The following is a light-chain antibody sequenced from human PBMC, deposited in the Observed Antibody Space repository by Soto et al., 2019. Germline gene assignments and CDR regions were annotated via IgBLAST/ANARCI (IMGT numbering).Light chain of an antibody. CDR2: RND. CDR1: ISNIGNNY. CDR3: AAWDDTVRSYV. Sequence: QSVLTQPSSVSGTPGQGVTISCSGSISNIGNNYVYCFQQLPGTAPQDLSNRNDQRPSGVPDRVSGSKSGTSASLAISGLRSEDEAAYYCAAWDDTVRSYVFGAGTKVTVL. V-gene: IGLV1-47*01. J-gene: IGLJ1*01.